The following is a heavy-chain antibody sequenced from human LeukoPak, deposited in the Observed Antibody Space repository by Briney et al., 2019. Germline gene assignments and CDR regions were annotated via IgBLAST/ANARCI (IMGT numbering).Heavy chain of an antibody. Sequence: PGGSLRLSCAASGFTVSITYMTWVRQAPGKGLEWVSFIYSGDTTYYADSVKGRFTISRDSSKNTLHLQMNSLRVEDTAVYYCARDGGSGSPHLSYSYYGMDVWGQGTTVTVSS. CDR2: IYSGDTT. CDR1: GFTVSITY. V-gene: IGHV3-53*01. J-gene: IGHJ6*02. CDR3: ARDGGSGSPHLSYSYYGMDV. D-gene: IGHD3-10*01.